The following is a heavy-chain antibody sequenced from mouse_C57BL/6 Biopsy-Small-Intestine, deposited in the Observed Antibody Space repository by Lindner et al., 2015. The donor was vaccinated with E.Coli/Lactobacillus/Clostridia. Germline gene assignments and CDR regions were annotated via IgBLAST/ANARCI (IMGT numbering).Heavy chain of an antibody. J-gene: IGHJ1*01. V-gene: IGHV1-14*01. CDR2: ISPNNDGT. CDR1: GYTFNSYV. CDR3: ARRAYHSNVFDV. Sequence: VQLQESGPELVKPGAAVKMSCKASGYTFNSYVIHWVKQKPGQGLEWIGYISPNNDGTKYNEKFKGKATLTSDKSSSTAYMELSSLTSEDSAVYYCARRAYHSNVFDVWGAGTTVTVSS. D-gene: IGHD2-5*01.